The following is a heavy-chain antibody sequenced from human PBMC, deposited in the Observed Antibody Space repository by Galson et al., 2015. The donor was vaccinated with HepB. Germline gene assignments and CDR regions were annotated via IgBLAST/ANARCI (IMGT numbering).Heavy chain of an antibody. CDR3: AKDLRPFGGDYYYYMDV. CDR1: GFTFSSYG. D-gene: IGHD3-10*01. CDR2: ISYDGSKK. V-gene: IGHV3-30*18. Sequence: SLRLSCAASGFTFSSYGMHWVRQAPGKGLEWVAVISYDGSKKYYADSVKGRFTISRDNSKNTLYLQMNSLRAEDTAVYYCAKDLRPFGGDYYYYMDVWGKGTTVTVSS. J-gene: IGHJ6*03.